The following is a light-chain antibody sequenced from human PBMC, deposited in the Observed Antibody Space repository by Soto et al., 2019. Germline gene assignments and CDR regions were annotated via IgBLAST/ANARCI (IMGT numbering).Light chain of an antibody. J-gene: IGLJ1*01. CDR3: AAWDDSLNGYV. Sequence: QSVLIQPPSASGTPGQRVTVSCSGGSSNIGSYTVNWYQQLPGAAPKLLIYSNSQRPSGVPDRFSASKSGTSASLAISGLXSEDEAEYYCAAWDDSLNGYVFGPGTKLTVL. CDR1: SSNIGSYT. CDR2: SNS. V-gene: IGLV1-44*01.